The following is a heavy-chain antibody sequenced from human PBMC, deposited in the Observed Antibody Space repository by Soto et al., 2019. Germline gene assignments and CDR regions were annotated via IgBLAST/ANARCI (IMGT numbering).Heavy chain of an antibody. J-gene: IGHJ6*02. CDR3: ERDYIFYYYGMDV. CDR2: INHSGST. Sequence: LSLTCAVYGGSFSGYYWSWILQPPGKGLEWIGEINHSGSTNYNPSLKSRVTISVDTSKNQFSLKLSSVTAADTAVYYCERDYIFYYYGMDVWGQGTTVTVSS. V-gene: IGHV4-34*01. D-gene: IGHD4-4*01. CDR1: GGSFSGYY.